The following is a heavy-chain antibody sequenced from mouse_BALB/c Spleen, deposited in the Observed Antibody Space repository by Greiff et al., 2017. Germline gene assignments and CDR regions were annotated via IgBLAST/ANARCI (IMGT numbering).Heavy chain of an antibody. D-gene: IGHD2-2*01. V-gene: IGHV5-6-5*01. CDR2: ISSGGST. J-gene: IGHJ4*01. Sequence: EVKLMESGGGLVKPGGSLKLSCAASGFTFSSYAMSWVRQTPEKRLEWVASISSGGSTYYPDSVKGRFTISRDNARNILYLRMSSQGYEDKDIDSCDRRGAFYGFDYWGQGTSVTVSS. CDR3: DRRGAFYGFDY. CDR1: GFTFSSYA.